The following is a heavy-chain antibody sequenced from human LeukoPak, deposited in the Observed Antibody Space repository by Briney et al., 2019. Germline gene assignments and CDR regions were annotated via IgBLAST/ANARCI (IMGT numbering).Heavy chain of an antibody. CDR1: GYNFTIYW. D-gene: IGHD6-13*01. V-gene: IGHV5-51*01. CDR3: ARLRRVYSSSLFDY. CDR2: IYPGDSDT. Sequence: GESLKISCKGSGYNFTIYWIGWVRQMPGKGLEWMGIIYPGDSDTRYSPSFQGQVTISADKSISTAYLQWSSLKASDTAMYYCARLRRVYSSSLFDYWGQGTLVTVSS. J-gene: IGHJ4*02.